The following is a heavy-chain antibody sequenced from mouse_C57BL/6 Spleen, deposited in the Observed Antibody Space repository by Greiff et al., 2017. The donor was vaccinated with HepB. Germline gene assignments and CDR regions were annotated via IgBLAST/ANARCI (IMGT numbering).Heavy chain of an antibody. D-gene: IGHD2-5*01. CDR1: GYTFTDYE. Sequence: VKLQESGAELVRPGASVTLSCKASGYTFTDYEMHWVKQTPVHGLEWIGAIDPETGGTAYNQKFKGKAILTADKSSSTAYMELRSLTSEDSAVYYCTREYSNYAFAYWGQGTLVTVSA. J-gene: IGHJ3*01. V-gene: IGHV1-15*01. CDR3: TREYSNYAFAY. CDR2: IDPETGGT.